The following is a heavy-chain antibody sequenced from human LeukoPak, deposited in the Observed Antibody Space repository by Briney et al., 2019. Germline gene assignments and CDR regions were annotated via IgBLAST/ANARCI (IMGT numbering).Heavy chain of an antibody. CDR2: INPNSGGT. D-gene: IGHD4-23*01. Sequence: ASVKVSCKASGYTFTGYYMHWVRQAPGQGLEWMGWINPNSGGTNYAQKFQGRVTMTRDTSISTAYMELSRLRSDDTAVYYGARDVGGNSAVDYWGQGTLVTVSS. J-gene: IGHJ4*02. CDR3: ARDVGGNSAVDY. V-gene: IGHV1-2*02. CDR1: GYTFTGYY.